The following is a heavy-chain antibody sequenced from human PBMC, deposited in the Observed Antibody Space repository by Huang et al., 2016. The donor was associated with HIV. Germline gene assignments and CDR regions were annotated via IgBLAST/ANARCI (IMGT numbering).Heavy chain of an antibody. V-gene: IGHV1-2*02. D-gene: IGHD6-6*01. J-gene: IGHJ4*02. CDR2: INPTRGGT. CDR1: GYTFTDSN. CDR3: ARDWSFGSSTSPAD. Sequence: QVQLVQSGAEVKNPGASVRVSCKASGYTFTDSNIPWVRQAPGQGIEWMGWINPTRGGTNYAQRFQGRVTMTRDTTISTVHMDLRRIQSDDTAVYFCARDWSFGSSTSPADWGQGTLVTVSS.